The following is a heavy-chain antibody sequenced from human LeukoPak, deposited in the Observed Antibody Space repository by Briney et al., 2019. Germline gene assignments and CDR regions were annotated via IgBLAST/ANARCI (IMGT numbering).Heavy chain of an antibody. D-gene: IGHD3-22*01. Sequence: GRSLTLSCAASGVTVSSNYMSWVRHAAGTGLEWVSVIYSGGSTYYADSVKGRFTISRDNSKNTVYLQMNSLRAEDTAAYYCARDLNYDSAYWGQGTLVTVSS. CDR1: GVTVSSNY. CDR3: ARDLNYDSAY. V-gene: IGHV3-53*01. J-gene: IGHJ4*02. CDR2: IYSGGST.